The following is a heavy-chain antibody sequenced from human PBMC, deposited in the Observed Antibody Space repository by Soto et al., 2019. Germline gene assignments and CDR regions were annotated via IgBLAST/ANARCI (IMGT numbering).Heavy chain of an antibody. CDR3: ARGPKITTVVTHFDY. Sequence: EVQLVESGGGLVKAGGSLRLSCAASGFSFSSFSMNWVRQAPGKGLEWVSSITTLGTNIYYADSVKGRVTISRDNAKNSLYLQMNNLRAEDTAVYYCARGPKITTVVTHFDYWGQGALVTVSS. D-gene: IGHD4-17*01. V-gene: IGHV3-21*01. CDR1: GFSFSSFS. J-gene: IGHJ4*02. CDR2: ITTLGTNI.